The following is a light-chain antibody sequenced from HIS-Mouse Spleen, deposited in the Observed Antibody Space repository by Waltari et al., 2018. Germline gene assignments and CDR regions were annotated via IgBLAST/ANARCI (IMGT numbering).Light chain of an antibody. J-gene: IGKJ2*01. CDR2: DAS. CDR3: QQRSNWPPYT. CDR1: QSVSSY. V-gene: IGKV3-11*01. Sequence: DIVFTQSPATLSLSPGERATLPCRASQSVSSYLAWYQQKPGQAPRLLIYDASNRATGNPARFSGSGSRTDFTLTISSLETEDFAVYYCQQRSNWPPYTFGQGTKLEIK.